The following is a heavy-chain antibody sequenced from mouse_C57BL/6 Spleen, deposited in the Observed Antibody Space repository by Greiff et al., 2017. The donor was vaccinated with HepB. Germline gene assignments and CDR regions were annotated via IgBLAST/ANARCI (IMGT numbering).Heavy chain of an antibody. CDR3: ARPYYGSSWFAY. V-gene: IGHV1-4*01. CDR2: INPSSGYT. CDR1: GYTFTSYT. Sequence: QVQLQQSGAELARPGASVKMSCKASGYTFTSYTMHWVKQRPGQGREWIGYINPSSGYTKYNQKFKDKATLTADKSSSTAYMQLSSLTSEDSAVYYCARPYYGSSWFAYWGQGTLVTVSA. D-gene: IGHD1-1*01. J-gene: IGHJ3*01.